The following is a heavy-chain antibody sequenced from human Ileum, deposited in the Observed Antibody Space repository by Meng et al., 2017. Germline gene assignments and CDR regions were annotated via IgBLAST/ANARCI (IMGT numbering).Heavy chain of an antibody. CDR1: SGSITSDTY. Sequence: QVPFQESGPGLVKPSGTLSLTCAVSSGSITSDTYWSWVRLPPGKGLEWIGQISHSGSTFYNPSLKSRVTMSVDKSKSQFSLMLTSVTAADTAVYYCARHGGYYQGFWGQGTLVTVSS. J-gene: IGHJ4*02. CDR3: ARHGGYYQGF. V-gene: IGHV4-4*02. CDR2: ISHSGST. D-gene: IGHD4-23*01.